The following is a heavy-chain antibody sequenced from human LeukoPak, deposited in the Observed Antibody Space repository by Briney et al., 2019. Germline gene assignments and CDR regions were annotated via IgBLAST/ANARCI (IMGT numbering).Heavy chain of an antibody. V-gene: IGHV3-74*01. Sequence: GGSLRLSCAASGFTFSSYSMNWVRQAPGKGLVWVSRINSDGSSTSYADSVKGRFTISRDNAKNTLYLQMNSLRAEDTAVYYCARVSYGDYYDYWGQGTLVTVSS. CDR3: ARVSYGDYYDY. CDR1: GFTFSSYS. J-gene: IGHJ4*02. CDR2: INSDGSST. D-gene: IGHD4-17*01.